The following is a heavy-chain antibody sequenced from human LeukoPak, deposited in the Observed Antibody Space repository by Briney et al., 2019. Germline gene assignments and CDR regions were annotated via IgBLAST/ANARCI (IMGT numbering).Heavy chain of an antibody. J-gene: IGHJ4*02. D-gene: IGHD3-22*01. V-gene: IGHV3-23*01. CDR3: AKDLGVYDSSGYSFDY. Sequence: GGSLRLSCAASGFTFSSYAMSWVRQAPGKGLEWVSAISGSGGSTYYADSVKGRFTISRDNSKNTLYLQMNSLRAEDTAVYYCAKDLGVYDSSGYSFDYWGQGTLVTVSS. CDR1: GFTFSSYA. CDR2: ISGSGGST.